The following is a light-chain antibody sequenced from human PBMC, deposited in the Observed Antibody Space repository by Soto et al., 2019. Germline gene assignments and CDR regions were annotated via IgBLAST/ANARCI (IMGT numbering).Light chain of an antibody. Sequence: QSVLTQPPSVSAAPGQTVTISCSGISSNIANNYVHWYQHLPGTAPKVLIYNNNERPSGIPDRFSGSKSGTSATLGITGLQTGDEADYFCGTWDSSLSVGVFGGGTKLTVL. V-gene: IGLV1-51*01. J-gene: IGLJ3*02. CDR3: GTWDSSLSVGV. CDR1: SSNIANNY. CDR2: NNN.